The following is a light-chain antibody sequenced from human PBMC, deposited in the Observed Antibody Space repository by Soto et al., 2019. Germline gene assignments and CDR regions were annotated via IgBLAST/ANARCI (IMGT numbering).Light chain of an antibody. CDR3: QQLNSYQIT. Sequence: IQLTQSPSALAASVVGRVTITCRASQGISSYLAWYQQKPGKAPKLLIYAASTLQSGVPSRFSGSGSGTDFTLTISSMQPEDFATYYCQQLNSYQITCGKGPRRAIK. V-gene: IGKV1-9*01. CDR1: QGISSY. J-gene: IGKJ5*01. CDR2: AAS.